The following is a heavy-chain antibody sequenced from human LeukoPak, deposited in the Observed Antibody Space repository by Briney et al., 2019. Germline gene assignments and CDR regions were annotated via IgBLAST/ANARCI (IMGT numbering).Heavy chain of an antibody. V-gene: IGHV3-15*01. J-gene: IGHJ4*02. Sequence: GGSLRLSCAASGFSFNTAWMNWVRQAPGKGLEWVGRIKSEDDGETPYYAAPVKGRFTISRDDSKNTLYLQMNSLRAEDTAVYYCAKSFWWFGEFSPFDYWGQGTLVTVSS. CDR2: IKSEDDGETP. CDR3: AKSFWWFGEFSPFDY. CDR1: GFSFNTAW. D-gene: IGHD3-10*01.